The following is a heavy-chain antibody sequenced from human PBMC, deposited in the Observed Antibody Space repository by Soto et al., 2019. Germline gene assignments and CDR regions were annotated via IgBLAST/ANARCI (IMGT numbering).Heavy chain of an antibody. V-gene: IGHV1-46*01. CDR1: GYTFTSYY. D-gene: IGHD5-18*01. CDR2: INPSGGST. CDR3: ARDDFGGVGYSYGYDY. Sequence: GASVKVSCKASGYTFTSYYMHWVRQAPGQGLEWMGIINPSGGSTSYAQKFQGRVTMTRDTSTSTVYMELSSLRSEDTAVYYCARDDFGGVGYSYGYDYWGQGTLVTVSS. J-gene: IGHJ4*02.